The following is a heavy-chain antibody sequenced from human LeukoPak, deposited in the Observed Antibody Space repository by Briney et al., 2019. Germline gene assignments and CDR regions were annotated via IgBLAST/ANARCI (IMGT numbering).Heavy chain of an antibody. V-gene: IGHV4-59*01. Sequence: SETLSLTCTVSGGSISSYYWSWIRQPPGKGLEWIGYIYYSGSTNYNPSLKSRVTISVDTSKNQFSLKLSSVTAADTAVYYCATAPPSAMVTAYFDYWGQGTLVTVSS. CDR2: IYYSGST. CDR1: GGSISSYY. J-gene: IGHJ4*02. D-gene: IGHD5-18*01. CDR3: ATAPPSAMVTAYFDY.